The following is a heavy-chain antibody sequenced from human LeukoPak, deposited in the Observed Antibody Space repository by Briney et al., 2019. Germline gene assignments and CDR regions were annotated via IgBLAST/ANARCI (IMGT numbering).Heavy chain of an antibody. CDR3: AKGGRSGSFDY. CDR1: GFTVSSSY. V-gene: IGHV3-53*01. J-gene: IGHJ4*02. D-gene: IGHD1-26*01. CDR2: IYSGGST. Sequence: GGSLRLSCAASGFTVSSSYMSWVRQAPGKGLEWVSLIYSGGSTYYAASVKGRFTISRDNSKNTLYLQMNNLRGDDTAVYYCAKGGRSGSFDYWGQETLVTVSS.